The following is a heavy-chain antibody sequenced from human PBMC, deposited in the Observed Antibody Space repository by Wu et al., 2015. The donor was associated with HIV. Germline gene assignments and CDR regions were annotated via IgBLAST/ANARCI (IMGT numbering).Heavy chain of an antibody. CDR3: ARGTYGVGTPNRFDP. J-gene: IGHJ5*02. D-gene: IGHD3-10*01. CDR2: IIPIFGTA. CDR1: GDTFNSYA. Sequence: QVQLVQSGAEVKKPGSSVKVSCKASGDTFNSYAISWVRQAPGQGLEWMGGIIPIFGTANYAQKFQGRVTIITDESTSTAYMELSSLRSEDTAIYYCARGTYGVGTPNRFDPWGQGTLVTVSS. V-gene: IGHV1-69*05.